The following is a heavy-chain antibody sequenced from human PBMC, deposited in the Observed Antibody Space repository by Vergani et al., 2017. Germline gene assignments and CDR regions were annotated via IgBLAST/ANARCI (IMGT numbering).Heavy chain of an antibody. D-gene: IGHD3-22*01. V-gene: IGHV1-69*01. CDR1: GGTFSSYA. Sequence: VQLVESGAEVKKPGSSVKVSCKASGGTFSSYAISWVRQAPGQGLEWMGGIIPIFGTANYAQKFQGRVTITADESTSTADMELSSLRSEDPAVYYCAFSYSSGYSKAFDYWGQGTLVTVSS. CDR3: AFSYSSGYSKAFDY. CDR2: IIPIFGTA. J-gene: IGHJ4*02.